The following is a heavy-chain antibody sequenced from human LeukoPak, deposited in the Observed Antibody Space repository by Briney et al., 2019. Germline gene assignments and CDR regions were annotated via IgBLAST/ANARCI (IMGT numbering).Heavy chain of an antibody. V-gene: IGHV3-23*01. Sequence: GGSLRLSCAASGFTFNNYAMSWVRQAPGKGLEWVSAISGRGDSTYYVDPVKGRFTISRDNPKNTVYLQMDSLRAEDTAIYYCAKDRSHDFWRGQGDFWGQGSLVTVSS. CDR3: AKDRSHDFWRGQGDF. J-gene: IGHJ4*02. CDR1: GFTFNNYA. CDR2: ISGRGDST. D-gene: IGHD3-3*01.